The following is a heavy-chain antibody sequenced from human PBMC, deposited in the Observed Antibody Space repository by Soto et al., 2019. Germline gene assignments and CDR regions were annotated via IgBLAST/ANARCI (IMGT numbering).Heavy chain of an antibody. V-gene: IGHV4-39*01. CDR2: IHYTGST. J-gene: IGHJ4*02. Sequence: QLQLQESGPGLVKPSETLSLTCTVSGASIRSSDYYWAWIRQPPGKGLEWIGSIHYTGSTYYTPSLKRRVSISADTSKNQFSLKLTSVTAADTAVYHCVSGGRWETPQDYWGQGTLVTVSS. D-gene: IGHD1-26*01. CDR1: GASIRSSDYY. CDR3: VSGGRWETPQDY.